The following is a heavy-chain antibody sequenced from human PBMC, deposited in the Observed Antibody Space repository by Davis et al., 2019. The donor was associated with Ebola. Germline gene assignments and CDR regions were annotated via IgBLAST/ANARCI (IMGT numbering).Heavy chain of an antibody. J-gene: IGHJ4*02. CDR2: SYYSGST. D-gene: IGHD4-17*01. Sequence: SETLSLTCTVSACPTSSYDCSWIRQPPGKGREWIGYSYYSGSTNYNPSLKSRVTISVDTSKNEFSLKLSSVTAADTAVYYCATDYGDYQFDYWGQGTLVTVSS. CDR3: ATDYGDYQFDY. V-gene: IGHV4-59*12. CDR1: ACPTSSYD.